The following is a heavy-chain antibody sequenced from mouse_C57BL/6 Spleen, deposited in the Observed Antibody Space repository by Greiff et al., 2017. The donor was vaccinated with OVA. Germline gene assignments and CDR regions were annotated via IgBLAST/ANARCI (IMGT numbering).Heavy chain of an antibody. CDR3: EGSNYVEYFDV. CDR2: VDPSDSYT. J-gene: IGHJ1*03. D-gene: IGHD2-5*01. CDR1: GYTFTSYW. Sequence: QVQLQQPGAELVKPGASVKLSCKASGYTFTSYWMQWVKQRPGQGREWIGEVDPSDSYTNYNQKFKGKATLTVDTSSSTAYMQLSSLTSEDSAVYYCEGSNYVEYFDVWGTGTTVTVSS. V-gene: IGHV1-50*01.